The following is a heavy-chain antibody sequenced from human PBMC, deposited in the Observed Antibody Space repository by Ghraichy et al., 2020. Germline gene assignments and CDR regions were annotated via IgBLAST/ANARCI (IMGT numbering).Heavy chain of an antibody. CDR3: VIGEANWVH. Sequence: GGSLRLSCAASGFTFTNYWITWVRQAPGKGLEWVANIKEDGSVKYYVDSVKGRFTISRDNAKNSLFLQMSSLRVEDTAVYYCVIGEANWVHWGQGTLVTVSS. D-gene: IGHD7-27*01. J-gene: IGHJ4*02. CDR2: IKEDGSVK. CDR1: GFTFTNYW. V-gene: IGHV3-7*01.